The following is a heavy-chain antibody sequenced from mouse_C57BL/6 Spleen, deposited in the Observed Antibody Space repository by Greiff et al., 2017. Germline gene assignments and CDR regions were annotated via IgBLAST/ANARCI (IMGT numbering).Heavy chain of an antibody. Sequence: VQLQQPGTELVKPGASVKLSCKASGYTFTSYWMHWVKQRPGQGLEWIGNINPSSGGTNYNEKFKSKATLTVDKSSSTAYMQLSSLTSEDSAVYDCARFYEGYYPFYFDYWGQGTTLTVSS. J-gene: IGHJ2*01. CDR1: GYTFTSYW. CDR3: ARFYEGYYPFYFDY. CDR2: INPSSGGT. V-gene: IGHV1-53*01. D-gene: IGHD2-3*01.